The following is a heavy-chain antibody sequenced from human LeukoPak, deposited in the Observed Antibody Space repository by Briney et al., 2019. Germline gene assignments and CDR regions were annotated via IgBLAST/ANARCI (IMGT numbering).Heavy chain of an antibody. J-gene: IGHJ4*02. D-gene: IGHD6-19*01. Sequence: GGSLRLSCAASGFTFSNYAMSWVRLAPGKGLEWVSAISATGATTFYEDSVKGRFTISRDNSKNYLYLQMNSLRAEDTAVYFCAKRDTSGSYYFDYWGQGTLVTVAS. CDR3: AKRDTSGSYYFDY. V-gene: IGHV3-23*01. CDR1: GFTFSNYA. CDR2: ISATGATT.